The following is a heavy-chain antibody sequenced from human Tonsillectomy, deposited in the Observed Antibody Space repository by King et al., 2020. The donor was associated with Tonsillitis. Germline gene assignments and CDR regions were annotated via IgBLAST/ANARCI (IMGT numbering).Heavy chain of an antibody. CDR3: ASRYGGATGAFDY. J-gene: IGHJ4*02. CDR1: GGSISSYY. Sequence: VQLQESGPGLVKPSETLSLTCTVSGGSISSYYWSWIRQPPGKGLEWIAYIYYSGITNYNPSLKSRVTLSVDTSKNQFSLKLSSLTAADTAVYYCASRYGGATGAFDYWGQGTKVTVSS. V-gene: IGHV4-59*01. D-gene: IGHD3-16*01. CDR2: IYYSGIT.